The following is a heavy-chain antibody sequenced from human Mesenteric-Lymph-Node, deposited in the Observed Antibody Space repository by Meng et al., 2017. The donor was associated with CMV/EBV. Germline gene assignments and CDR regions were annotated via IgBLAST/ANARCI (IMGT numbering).Heavy chain of an antibody. Sequence: FSGFSLSTSGVGVGWIRQPPGQALEWLALIYWDDDERFSPSLKSRLTITKDTSKNQVVLTMTNMDPVDTATYYCAHITTSGSGSYWGQGTLVTVSS. V-gene: IGHV2-5*02. CDR2: IYWDDDE. D-gene: IGHD3-10*01. J-gene: IGHJ4*02. CDR3: AHITTSGSGSY. CDR1: GFSLSTSGVG.